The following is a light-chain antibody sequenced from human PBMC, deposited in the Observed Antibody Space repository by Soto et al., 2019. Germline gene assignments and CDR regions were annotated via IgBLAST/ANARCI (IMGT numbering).Light chain of an antibody. CDR2: WAS. V-gene: IGKV4-1*01. Sequence: DIVMTQSPDSLAVSLGERATINCKSSQTILYTSNNRNYLAWYQQKPGQSPKLLIYWASTRESGVPDRFRGSGSGTDFTLTISSLQAEDVAVYYCQQFYSIPWAFGQGTKVEIK. J-gene: IGKJ1*01. CDR3: QQFYSIPWA. CDR1: QTILYTSNNRNY.